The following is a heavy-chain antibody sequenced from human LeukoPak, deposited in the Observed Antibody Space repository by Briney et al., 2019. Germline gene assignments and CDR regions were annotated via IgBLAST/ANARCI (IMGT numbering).Heavy chain of an antibody. D-gene: IGHD6-6*01. CDR3: ANGASLYIAAPDTPFDY. CDR1: GFTFDDYA. Sequence: GGSLRLSCAASGFTFDDYAMHWVRQAPGKGLEWVSGISWNSGSIGYADSVKGRFTISRDNAKNSLYLQMNSLRAEDTALYYCANGASLYIAAPDTPFDYWGQGTLVTVSS. V-gene: IGHV3-9*01. J-gene: IGHJ4*02. CDR2: ISWNSGSI.